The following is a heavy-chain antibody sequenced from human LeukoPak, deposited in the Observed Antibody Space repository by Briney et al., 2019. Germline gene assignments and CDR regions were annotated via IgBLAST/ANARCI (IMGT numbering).Heavy chain of an antibody. CDR1: GFTFSSYS. D-gene: IGHD6-6*01. V-gene: IGHV3-21*01. J-gene: IGHJ3*02. Sequence: PGGSLRLSCEASGFTFSSYSMNWVRQAPGKGLEWVSSISSSSSYIYYADSVKGRFTISRDNAKNSLYLQMNSLRAEDTAVYYCARAEYSSSTAFDIWGQGTMVTVSS. CDR3: ARAEYSSSTAFDI. CDR2: ISSSSSYI.